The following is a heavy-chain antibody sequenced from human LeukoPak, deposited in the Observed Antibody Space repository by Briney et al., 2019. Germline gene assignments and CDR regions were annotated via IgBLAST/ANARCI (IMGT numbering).Heavy chain of an antibody. J-gene: IGHJ4*02. V-gene: IGHV4-30-2*01. CDR2: FFDSGGS. CDR3: ASFPHNYERPAY. D-gene: IGHD5-24*01. CDR1: GGSISFGGFS. Sequence: PSQTLSLTCAVSGGSISFGGFSWSWIRQPPGKGLEWIGHFFDSGGSYYNPSLKSRVTISRDRSRNQFSLRLSSVTAADTAVYFCASFPHNYERPAYWGQGTLVTVSS.